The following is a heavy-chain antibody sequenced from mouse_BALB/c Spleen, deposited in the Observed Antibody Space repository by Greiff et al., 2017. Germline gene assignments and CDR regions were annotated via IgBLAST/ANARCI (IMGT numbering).Heavy chain of an antibody. D-gene: IGHD1-1*01. CDR2: ISSGGSYT. V-gene: IGHV5-9-4*01. CDR1: GFTFSSYA. J-gene: IGHJ3*01. CDR3: ARDYGSFAY. Sequence: EVNVVESGGGLVKPGGSLKLSCAASGFTFSSYAMSWVRQSPEKRLEWVAEISSGGSYTYYPDTVTGRFTISRDNAKNTLYLEMSSLRSEDTAMYYCARDYGSFAYWGQGTLVTVSA.